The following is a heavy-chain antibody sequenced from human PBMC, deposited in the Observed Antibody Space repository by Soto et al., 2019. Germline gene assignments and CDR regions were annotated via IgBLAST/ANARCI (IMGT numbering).Heavy chain of an antibody. CDR1: GFTFDDYG. CDR3: ARGKATVTTGYYYYYYYMDV. V-gene: IGHV3-20*01. J-gene: IGHJ6*03. CDR2: INWNGGST. Sequence: GGSLRLSCAASGFTFDDYGMSWVRQAPGKGLEWVSGINWNGGSTGYADSVKGRFTISRDNAKNSLYLQMNSLRAEDTALYHCARGKATVTTGYYYYYYYMDVWGKGTTVTVSS. D-gene: IGHD4-4*01.